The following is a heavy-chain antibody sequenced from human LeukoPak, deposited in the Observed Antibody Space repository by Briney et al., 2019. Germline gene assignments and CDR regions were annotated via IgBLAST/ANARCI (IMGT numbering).Heavy chain of an antibody. Sequence: SETLSLTCTVSGYSISSGYYWGWIRQPPGKGLGWIGSIYHSGSTYYNPSLKSRVTISVDTSKNQFSLKLSSVTAADTAVYYCARGASRSFDYWGQGTLVTVSS. V-gene: IGHV4-38-2*02. J-gene: IGHJ4*02. CDR2: IYHSGST. CDR3: ARGASRSFDY. CDR1: GYSISSGYY.